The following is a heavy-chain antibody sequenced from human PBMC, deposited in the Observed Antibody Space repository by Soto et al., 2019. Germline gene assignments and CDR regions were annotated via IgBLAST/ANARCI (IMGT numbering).Heavy chain of an antibody. CDR1: GFTFSDYS. V-gene: IGHV3-48*01. J-gene: IGHJ5*02. CDR3: ARRSGNYYNWFDP. CDR2: ISSGGSTI. Sequence: PGGSLRLSCAASGFTFSDYSMNWVRQAPGKGLEWVSYISSGGSTIYYADSVKGRFTISRDNAKNSLYLQMNSLRAEDTAVYYCARRSGNYYNWFDPWGQGTLVTVSS. D-gene: IGHD4-4*01.